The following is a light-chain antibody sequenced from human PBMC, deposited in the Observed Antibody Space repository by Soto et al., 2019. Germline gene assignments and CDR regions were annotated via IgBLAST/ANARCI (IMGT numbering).Light chain of an antibody. Sequence: DIPVTQSPSSLSASVGDRVTITCRASQDIKNYLNWYQRKPGTAPRLLIYAASILQTGVPSSFSASGSGTEFALNISSLQPGDFGTYYCQQGFSLPWTFGQGTTVEVK. CDR3: QQGFSLPWT. CDR2: AAS. J-gene: IGKJ1*01. CDR1: QDIKNY. V-gene: IGKV1-39*01.